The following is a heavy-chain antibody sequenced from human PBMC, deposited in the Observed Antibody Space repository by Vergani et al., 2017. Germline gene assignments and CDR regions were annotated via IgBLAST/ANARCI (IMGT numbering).Heavy chain of an antibody. D-gene: IGHD2-15*01. Sequence: QVQLQESGPGLVKPSQTLSLTCIVSGASVTSGDYYWTWVRQPAGKGPEWIGHIHTGGSTDLNPSFKSRVSISVDTSKSQFSLKLNSVTVADTAVYYCARSRPYCTSGSCPAIWGQGTLVTVSS. J-gene: IGHJ4*02. V-gene: IGHV4-61*02. CDR1: GASVTSGDYY. CDR3: ARSRPYCTSGSCPAI. CDR2: IHTGGST.